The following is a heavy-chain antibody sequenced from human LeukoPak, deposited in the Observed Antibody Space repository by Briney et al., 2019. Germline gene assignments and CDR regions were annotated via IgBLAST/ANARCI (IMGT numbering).Heavy chain of an antibody. V-gene: IGHV4-39*07. CDR1: GGSISSSSYY. Sequence: PSETLSLTCTVSGGSISSSSYYWGWIRQPPGKGLEWIGSIYYSGSTYYNPSLKSRVTISVDTSKNQFSLKLSSVTAADTAVYYCARTSTTRVGATARAFDIWGQGTMVTVSS. CDR3: ARTSTTRVGATARAFDI. J-gene: IGHJ3*02. D-gene: IGHD1-26*01. CDR2: IYYSGST.